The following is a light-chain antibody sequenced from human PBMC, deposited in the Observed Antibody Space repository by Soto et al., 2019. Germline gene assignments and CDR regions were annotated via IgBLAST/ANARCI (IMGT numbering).Light chain of an antibody. CDR3: SSFTSNRIYV. Sequence: QSVLTQPASVSGSPGQSITISCTGTSSDIGGSNSVSWYQQHPGQAPKLMISEVSNRPSGVSNRFSGSKSGNTASLTISGLQAEDEADYYCSSFTSNRIYVFGPGTKVTVL. V-gene: IGLV2-14*01. CDR2: EVS. J-gene: IGLJ1*01. CDR1: SSDIGGSNS.